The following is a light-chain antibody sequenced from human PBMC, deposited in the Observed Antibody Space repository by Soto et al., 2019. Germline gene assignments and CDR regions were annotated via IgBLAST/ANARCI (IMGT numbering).Light chain of an antibody. J-gene: IGKJ1*01. CDR3: QQYNSYSQRT. CDR1: QSISSW. Sequence: DIQMTQSPSTLSASVGDRVTITCRASQSISSWLAWYQQKPGKAPKLLIYDASSLESGVPSRFSGSGSGTEFTLTISSLQPDDFATYYCQQYNSYSQRTFGQGTRWIS. V-gene: IGKV1-5*01. CDR2: DAS.